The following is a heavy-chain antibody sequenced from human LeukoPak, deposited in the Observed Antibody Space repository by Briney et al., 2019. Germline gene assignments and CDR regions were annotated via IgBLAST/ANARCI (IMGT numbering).Heavy chain of an antibody. CDR2: IYYSGST. Sequence: SETLSLTCTVSGGSISSYYWSWIRQPPGKGLKWIGYIYYSGSTNYSPSLKSRVTISVDTSKNQFSLKLSSVTAADTDVYYCARVTSRPGAYGDHFDYWGQGTLVTVSS. J-gene: IGHJ4*02. V-gene: IGHV4-59*01. CDR3: ARVTSRPGAYGDHFDY. CDR1: GGSISSYY. D-gene: IGHD4-17*01.